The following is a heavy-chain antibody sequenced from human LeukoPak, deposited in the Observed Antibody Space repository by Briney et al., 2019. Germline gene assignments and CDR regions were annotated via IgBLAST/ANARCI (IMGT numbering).Heavy chain of an antibody. V-gene: IGHV1-46*01. Sequence: ASVKVSCKASGYTFTNYYMHWVRQAPGQGLEWMGIINPSGGNTRYAQKFQGRVTMTRDTSTSTVYMELSSLRSEDTAVYYCARRYCSGGSCYSGVFYYYYGVDVWGQGTTVTVSS. CDR2: INPSGGNT. D-gene: IGHD2-15*01. CDR1: GYTFTNYY. CDR3: ARRYCSGGSCYSGVFYYYYGVDV. J-gene: IGHJ6*02.